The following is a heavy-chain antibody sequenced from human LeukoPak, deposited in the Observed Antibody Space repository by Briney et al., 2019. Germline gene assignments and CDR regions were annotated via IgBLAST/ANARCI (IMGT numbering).Heavy chain of an antibody. J-gene: IGHJ4*02. CDR1: GGSISSYY. D-gene: IGHD2-15*01. CDR3: ARRVVVVAVSYYFDY. CDR2: IYYSGST. Sequence: SETLSLTCTVSGGSISSYYWSWIRQPPGKGLEWIGYIYYSGSTNYNPSLKSRVTISVDTSKNQFSLKLSSVTAADTAVYYCARRVVVVAVSYYFDYWGQGTLVTVSS. V-gene: IGHV4-59*01.